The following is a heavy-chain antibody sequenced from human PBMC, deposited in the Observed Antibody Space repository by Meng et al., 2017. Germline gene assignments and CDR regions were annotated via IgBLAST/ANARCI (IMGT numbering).Heavy chain of an antibody. CDR3: AKVNYGSGSYHPGDY. D-gene: IGHD3-10*01. Sequence: GGSLRLSCAASGFTFSSYAMSWVRQAPGKGLEWVSAISGSGGSTYYADSVKGRFTISRDNSKNTLYLQMNSLRAEDTAVYCCAKVNYGSGSYHPGDYWGQGTLVTVSS. J-gene: IGHJ4*02. CDR1: GFTFSSYA. V-gene: IGHV3-23*01. CDR2: ISGSGGST.